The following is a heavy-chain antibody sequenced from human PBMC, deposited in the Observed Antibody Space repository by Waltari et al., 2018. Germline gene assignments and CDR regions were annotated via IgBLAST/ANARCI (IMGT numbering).Heavy chain of an antibody. J-gene: IGHJ6*02. D-gene: IGHD6-6*01. CDR1: AFTFNNYFSHYW. CDR3: ARDSSSSWYYYYGMDV. Sequence: EVQLVESGGGLVQPGGSLRLSCTVSAFTFNNYFSHYWMSWVRQAPRKGLEWVENIKQEGSEKNYVDSVKGRFTISRDNAKNSLYLQMNSLRVEDTAVYDCARDSSSSWYYYYGMDVWGQGTTVTVSS. CDR2: IKQEGSEK. V-gene: IGHV3-7*04.